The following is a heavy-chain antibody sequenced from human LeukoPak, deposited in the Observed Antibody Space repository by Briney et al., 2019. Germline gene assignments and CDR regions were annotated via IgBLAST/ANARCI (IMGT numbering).Heavy chain of an antibody. Sequence: GGSLRLSCVASGFTFSSYWMHWVRQDPRKGLVWVSRINGDGRNINYADSVRGRFTISRDDAKNSLYLQMNSLRVEDTALYYCVKSSRSGYYPDYWGQGTLVTVSS. J-gene: IGHJ4*02. CDR2: INGDGRNI. CDR3: VKSSRSGYYPDY. D-gene: IGHD4-17*01. V-gene: IGHV3-74*01. CDR1: GFTFSSYW.